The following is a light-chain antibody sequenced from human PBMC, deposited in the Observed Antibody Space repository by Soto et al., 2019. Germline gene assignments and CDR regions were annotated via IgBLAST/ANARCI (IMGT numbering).Light chain of an antibody. J-gene: IGLJ2*01. CDR1: SSDVGGSNY. Sequence: QSALTQPASVSGSPGQSITISCSGTSSDVGGSNYVSWYQQHPGEAPKLMIYDVSYRPSGVSSRFSGSKSANTASLTISGLQAEDEADYFCSSYTSSAPGVLFGGGTKVTVL. CDR3: SSYTSSAPGVL. V-gene: IGLV2-14*03. CDR2: DVS.